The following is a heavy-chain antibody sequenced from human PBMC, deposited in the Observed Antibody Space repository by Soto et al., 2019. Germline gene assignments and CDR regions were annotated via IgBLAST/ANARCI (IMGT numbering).Heavy chain of an antibody. Sequence: ASVKVSCKASGYTFTSYDVNWVRQATGQGLEWMGWMNPNSGNTGYAQKFQGRVTMTRNTSISTAYMELSSLRSEDTAVYYCARGGYYYGSGSYYPPNFPPNYWGQGTLVTVSS. D-gene: IGHD3-10*01. CDR3: ARGGYYYGSGSYYPPNFPPNY. CDR2: MNPNSGNT. J-gene: IGHJ4*02. V-gene: IGHV1-8*01. CDR1: GYTFTSYD.